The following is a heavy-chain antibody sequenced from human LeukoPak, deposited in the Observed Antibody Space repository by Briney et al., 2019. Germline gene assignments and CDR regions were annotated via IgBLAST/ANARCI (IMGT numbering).Heavy chain of an antibody. CDR1: GFTFSNYA. Sequence: PGGSLRLSCAASGFTFSNYAMTWVRLAPGKGLEWVSGISGNGGTTYYADSVKGRFTISRDNSKNTLYLQMSSLRDEDTAIYYCALSGFGERDHWGQGALVTVSS. D-gene: IGHD5-12*01. CDR2: ISGNGGTT. V-gene: IGHV3-23*01. J-gene: IGHJ1*01. CDR3: ALSGFGERDH.